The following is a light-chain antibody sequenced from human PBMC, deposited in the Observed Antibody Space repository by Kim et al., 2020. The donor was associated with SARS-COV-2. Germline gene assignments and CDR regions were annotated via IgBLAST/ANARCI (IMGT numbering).Light chain of an antibody. CDR2: GAS. V-gene: IGKV3-20*01. J-gene: IGKJ1*01. CDR3: QQYSSSPAT. Sequence: SQGERATLPCRSSQSVRSSYLAWYQQKPGRAPGLLIYGASSRATGIPDRFSGSGSGTDFTLTITRLEPEDFAVYYCQQYSSSPATFGQGTKVDIQ. CDR1: QSVRSSY.